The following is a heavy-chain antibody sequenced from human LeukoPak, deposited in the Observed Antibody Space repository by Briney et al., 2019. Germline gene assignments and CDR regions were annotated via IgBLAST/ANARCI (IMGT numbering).Heavy chain of an antibody. D-gene: IGHD6-6*01. CDR1: GFTFSSYS. V-gene: IGHV3-48*02. CDR2: ISSSSSTI. Sequence: GRSLRLSCAASGFTFSSYSMNWVRQAPGKGLEWVSYISSSSSTIYYADSVKGRFTISRDNAKNSLYLQMNSLRDEDTAVYYCASFFEYSSSSRAYYYYGMDVWGQGTTVTVSS. CDR3: ASFFEYSSSSRAYYYYGMDV. J-gene: IGHJ6*02.